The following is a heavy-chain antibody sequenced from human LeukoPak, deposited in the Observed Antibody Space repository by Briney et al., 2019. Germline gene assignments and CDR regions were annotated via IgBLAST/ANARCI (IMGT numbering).Heavy chain of an antibody. D-gene: IGHD1-26*01. CDR1: GDSISSSSYY. CDR2: IYYSGST. Sequence: SETLSLTCTVSGDSISSSSYYWGWIRQPPGKGLGWIGSIYYSGSTYYNPSLKSRVTISVDTSKNQFSLRLSSVTAADTAVYYCARDYRLTQIQYWGQGTLVTVSS. V-gene: IGHV4-39*07. CDR3: ARDYRLTQIQY. J-gene: IGHJ1*01.